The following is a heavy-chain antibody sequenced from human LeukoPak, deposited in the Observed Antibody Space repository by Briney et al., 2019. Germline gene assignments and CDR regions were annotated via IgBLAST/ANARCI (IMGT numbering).Heavy chain of an antibody. CDR3: AKVSGIVVGPVASRGFYP. J-gene: IGHJ5*02. CDR1: GFTFSSFG. Sequence: GVSLRLSCAASGFTFSSFGMHWVRQAPGKGLEWVAFIRYDGINEYYADSVKGRFTISRANSKNTLYLQMNSLRAEDTAVYYCAKVSGIVVGPVASRGFYPWVQGTLVTVSS. V-gene: IGHV3-30*02. CDR2: IRYDGINE. D-gene: IGHD2-2*01.